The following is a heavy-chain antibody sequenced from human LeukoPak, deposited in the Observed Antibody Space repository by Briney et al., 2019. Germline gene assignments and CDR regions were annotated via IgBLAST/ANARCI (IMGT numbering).Heavy chain of an antibody. Sequence: SVNVSCKASEGTFGSYAISWVRQAPGQGLEWMGGIIPIFGTANYAQKFQGRVTITADESTSTAYMELSSLRSEDTAVYYCARSPVTMVRGVITQNWFDPWGQGTLVTVSS. V-gene: IGHV1-69*01. CDR2: IIPIFGTA. J-gene: IGHJ5*02. CDR3: ARSPVTMVRGVITQNWFDP. D-gene: IGHD3-10*01. CDR1: EGTFGSYA.